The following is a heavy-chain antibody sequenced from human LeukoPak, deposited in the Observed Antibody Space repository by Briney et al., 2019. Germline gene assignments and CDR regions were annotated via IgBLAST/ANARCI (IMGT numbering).Heavy chain of an antibody. D-gene: IGHD6-19*01. V-gene: IGHV3-21*04. J-gene: IGHJ4*02. Sequence: GGSLRLSCAASGFTFSSYAMNWVRQAPGQGLEWVSSIDSSSSYRFYADSVKGRFTISRDNARNSLYLQMNSLRAEDTAVYYCASQFWWAAVPGTLDYWGQGTLVTVSS. CDR1: GFTFSSYA. CDR3: ASQFWWAAVPGTLDY. CDR2: IDSSSSYR.